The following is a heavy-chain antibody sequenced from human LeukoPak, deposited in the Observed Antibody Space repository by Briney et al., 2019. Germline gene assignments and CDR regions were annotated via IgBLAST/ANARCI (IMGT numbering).Heavy chain of an antibody. D-gene: IGHD6-13*01. Sequence: SETLSLTCAVYGGSFSGYYWSWIRQPPGKGLEWIGEINHSGSTNYNPSLKSRVTISVDTSKNQFSLKLSSVTAADTAVYYCARGGINSSSWPYFDYWGQGTLVTVSS. CDR3: ARGGINSSSWPYFDY. V-gene: IGHV4-34*01. J-gene: IGHJ4*02. CDR2: INHSGST. CDR1: GGSFSGYY.